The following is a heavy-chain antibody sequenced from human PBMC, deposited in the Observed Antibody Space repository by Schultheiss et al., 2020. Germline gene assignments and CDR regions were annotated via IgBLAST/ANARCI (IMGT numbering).Heavy chain of an antibody. CDR1: GFSLSTTGVG. D-gene: IGHD3-3*01. CDR3: ARIFLEWSPDAFDI. J-gene: IGHJ3*02. V-gene: IGHV2-26*01. Sequence: SGPTLVKPTQTLTLTCTFSGFSLSTTGVGVGWIRQPPGKALEWLAHIFSNDEKSYSTSLKSRLTISKDTSKSQVVLTMTNMDPVDTATYYCARIFLEWSPDAFDIWGKGTMVT. CDR2: IFSNDEK.